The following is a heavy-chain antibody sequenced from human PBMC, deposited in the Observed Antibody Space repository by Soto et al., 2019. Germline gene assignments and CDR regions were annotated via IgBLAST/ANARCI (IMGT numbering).Heavy chain of an antibody. J-gene: IGHJ3*02. CDR1: GDSINSGDYY. CDR3: ATVPTYYYDRSGYANAFDI. D-gene: IGHD3-22*01. Sequence: SETLSLTCTVSGDSINSGDYYWSWIRQPPGKGLEWIGYIYYSGSTYHNPSPKSRINISLDTSKNQFSLKLSYVTAADTAVYYCATVPTYYYDRSGYANAFDIWGQGTMVTVSS. CDR2: IYYSGST. V-gene: IGHV4-30-4*01.